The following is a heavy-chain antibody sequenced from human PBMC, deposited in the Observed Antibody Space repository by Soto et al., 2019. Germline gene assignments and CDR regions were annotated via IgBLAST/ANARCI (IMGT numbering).Heavy chain of an antibody. J-gene: IGHJ6*02. CDR1: GYTFTSYY. CDR3: AREFLEWLAPYYYYYGMDV. CDR2: INPSGGST. D-gene: IGHD3-3*01. V-gene: IGHV1-46*01. Sequence: ASVKVSCKASGYTFTSYYMHWVRQAPGQGLEWMGIINPSGGSTSYAQKFQGRVTMTRDTSTSTVYMELSSLRSEDTAVYYCAREFLEWLAPYYYYYGMDVWGQGTTVTV.